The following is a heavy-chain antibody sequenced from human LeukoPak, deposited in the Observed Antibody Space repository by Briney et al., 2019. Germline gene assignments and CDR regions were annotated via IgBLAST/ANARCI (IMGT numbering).Heavy chain of an antibody. J-gene: IGHJ6*04. CDR2: INPNSGGT. D-gene: IGHD3-10*01. V-gene: IGHV1-2*04. Sequence: GASVKVSCKASGYTFTGYYMHWMRQAPGQGLEWMGWINPNSGGTNYAQKFQGWVTMTRDTSISTAYMELSRLRSDDTAVYYCARERITMVRGVLYYYGRDVWGKGTTVTVSS. CDR1: GYTFTGYY. CDR3: ARERITMVRGVLYYYGRDV.